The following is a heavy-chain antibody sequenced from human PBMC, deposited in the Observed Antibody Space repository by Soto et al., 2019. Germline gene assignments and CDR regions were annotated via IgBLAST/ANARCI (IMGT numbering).Heavy chain of an antibody. CDR1: GGTFSSYT. D-gene: IGHD5-18*01. Sequence: QVQLVQSGAEVKKPGSSVKVSCKASGGTFSSYTISWVRQAPGQGLEWKGRIIPILGIANYAQKFQGRVTITADKSTSTAYMELSSLRSEDTAVYYCARGNVDTAMDYYYYYYMDVWGKGTTVTVSS. CDR3: ARGNVDTAMDYYYYYYMDV. V-gene: IGHV1-69*02. J-gene: IGHJ6*03. CDR2: IIPILGIA.